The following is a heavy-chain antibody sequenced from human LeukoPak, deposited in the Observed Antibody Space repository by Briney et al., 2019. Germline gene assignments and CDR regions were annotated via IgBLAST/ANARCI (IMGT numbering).Heavy chain of an antibody. Sequence: IPGGSLRLSCAASGFTFSSYSMNWVRQAPGKGLEWVSSISSSSSYIYYADSVKGRFTISRDNAKNSLYLQMNSLRAEDTAVYYCARVASSGWYKSPFDYWGQGTLVTVSS. V-gene: IGHV3-21*01. CDR1: GFTFSSYS. D-gene: IGHD6-19*01. J-gene: IGHJ4*02. CDR2: ISSSSSYI. CDR3: ARVASSGWYKSPFDY.